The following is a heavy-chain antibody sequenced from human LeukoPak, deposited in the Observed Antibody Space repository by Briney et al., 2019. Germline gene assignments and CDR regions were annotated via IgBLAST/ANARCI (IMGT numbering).Heavy chain of an antibody. J-gene: IGHJ4*02. CDR2: VNLQGSH. D-gene: IGHD1-26*01. V-gene: IGHV4/OR15-8*01. Sequence: SETLSLTCGVSGGSISNTNWWTWVRPPPGKGLEWNGEVNLQGSHNYNPSLKSRVTISVDRSKNQCSLKLSSVTAADTAVYYWARGPGSYCDYWGQGTLVTVSS. CDR3: ARGPGSYCDY. CDR1: GGSISNTNW.